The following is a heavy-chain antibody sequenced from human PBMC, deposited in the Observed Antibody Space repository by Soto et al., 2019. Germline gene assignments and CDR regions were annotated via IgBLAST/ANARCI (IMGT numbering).Heavy chain of an antibody. CDR3: AKRAICGVVIRGGNFDY. CDR2: MSGSGGST. Sequence: EVQLLESGGGLLQPGGSLRLSCAAAGFTFSSYAMSWFLQAPGKGLEWVSAMSGSGGSTYYADSVKGRFTMSGDNSKNTLYLQMNSLRAEDTAVYYCAKRAICGVVIRGGNFDYWGQGTLVTVSS. V-gene: IGHV3-23*01. D-gene: IGHD3-3*01. J-gene: IGHJ4*02. CDR1: GFTFSSYA.